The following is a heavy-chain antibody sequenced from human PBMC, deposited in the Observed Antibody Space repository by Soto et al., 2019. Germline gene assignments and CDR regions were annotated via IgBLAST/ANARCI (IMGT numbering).Heavy chain of an antibody. CDR3: AHSSGRSGDY. CDR2: LYWDDDK. CDR1: GFSLTTSGVG. D-gene: IGHD3-10*01. Sequence: QITLKESGPTLVKPTQTLTLTCTFSGFSLTTSGVGVGWIRQPPGKALEWLALLYWDDDKRYSPSLKSRLTITMGTANNLVVLTMTNMEPVGTGTYFCAHSSGRSGDYWGQGTRVTVSS. V-gene: IGHV2-5*02. J-gene: IGHJ4*02.